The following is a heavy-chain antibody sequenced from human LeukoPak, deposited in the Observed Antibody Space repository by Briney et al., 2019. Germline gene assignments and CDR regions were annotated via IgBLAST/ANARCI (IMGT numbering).Heavy chain of an antibody. V-gene: IGHV3-74*01. J-gene: IGHJ4*02. CDR1: GLTFRTTW. CDR3: ARGGSFSLAIAY. CDR2: MNGEGTTI. D-gene: IGHD1-26*01. Sequence: GGSLRLSCATSGLTFRTTWMHWVRQAPGKGLMWVSRMNGEGTTIDYADSVKGRFTVSRDYAKNTLFLQMNSLRAEDTAVYFRARGGSFSLAIAYWGQGTLVTVSS.